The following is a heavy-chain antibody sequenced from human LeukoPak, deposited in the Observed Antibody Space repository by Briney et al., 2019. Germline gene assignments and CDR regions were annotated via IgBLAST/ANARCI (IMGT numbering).Heavy chain of an antibody. V-gene: IGHV3-48*03. D-gene: IGHD2-15*01. CDR1: GFTFSSYE. CDR2: ISSSGSTI. J-gene: IGHJ4*02. CDR3: ARDSYCSGGSCLPFFDD. Sequence: PGGSLRLSCAASGFTFSSYEMNWVRQAPGKGLEWVSYISSSGSTIYYADSVKGRFTISRDNAKNSLCLQMNSLRAEDTAVYYCARDSYCSGGSCLPFFDDWGQGTLVTVSS.